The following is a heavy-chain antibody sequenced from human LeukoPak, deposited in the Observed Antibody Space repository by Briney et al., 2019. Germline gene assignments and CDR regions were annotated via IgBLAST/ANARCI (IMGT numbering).Heavy chain of an antibody. CDR3: ARLVVAAKASLIP. V-gene: IGHV4-34*01. J-gene: IGHJ5*02. D-gene: IGHD2-15*01. CDR2: INHSGST. CDR1: GGSSSGYY. Sequence: SETLSLTCAVYGGSSSGYYWSWISQPPGKGREWIGEINHSGSTNYNPSLKSRVTISVDTSKNQFSLKLSSVTAADTAVYYRARLVVAAKASLIPWGQGTLVTVSS.